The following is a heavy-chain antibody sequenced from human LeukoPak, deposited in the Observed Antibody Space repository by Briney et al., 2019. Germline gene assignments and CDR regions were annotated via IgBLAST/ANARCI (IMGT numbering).Heavy chain of an antibody. CDR3: ARRVGAWYSVDY. CDR2: IDPSDSYT. J-gene: IGHJ4*02. V-gene: IGHV5-10-1*01. D-gene: IGHD6-13*01. Sequence: GESLRISCKGSGYSFTSYWITWVRQMPGKGLEWMGRIDPSDSYTNYSPSFQGHVTISADKSISTAYLQWSSLKAADTAMHYCARRVGAWYSVDYWGQGTLVTVSS. CDR1: GYSFTSYW.